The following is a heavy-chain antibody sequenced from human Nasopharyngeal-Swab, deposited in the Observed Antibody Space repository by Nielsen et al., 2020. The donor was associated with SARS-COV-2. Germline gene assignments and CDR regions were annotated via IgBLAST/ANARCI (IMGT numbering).Heavy chain of an antibody. CDR3: AKFPGDNAFDI. V-gene: IGHV3-30*18. CDR1: GFTFSSYG. D-gene: IGHD3-16*01. CDR2: ISYDGSNK. Sequence: GESLKISCSSSGFTFSSYGMPWVRQAPGKGLEWVAVISYDGSNKYYADSVKGRFTISRDNSKNTLYLQMNSLRAEDTAVYYCAKFPGDNAFDIWGKGTMVTVSS. J-gene: IGHJ3*02.